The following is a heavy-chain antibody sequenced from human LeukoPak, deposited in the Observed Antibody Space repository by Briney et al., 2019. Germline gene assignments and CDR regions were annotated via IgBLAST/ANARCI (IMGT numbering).Heavy chain of an antibody. D-gene: IGHD3-22*01. CDR3: ARQDRFYYDSSAYSLDC. V-gene: IGHV3-33*01. Sequence: GGSLRLSCAASGFTFSTYGMYWVRQAPGKGLEWVAVIWYDGINKYYADSVKGRFTISRDNSKNTLYLHMNSLRVEDTAVYYCARQDRFYYDSSAYSLDCWGQGTLVTVSS. CDR1: GFTFSTYG. CDR2: IWYDGINK. J-gene: IGHJ4*02.